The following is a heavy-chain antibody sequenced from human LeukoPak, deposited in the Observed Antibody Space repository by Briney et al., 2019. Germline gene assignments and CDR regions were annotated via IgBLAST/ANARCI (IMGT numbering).Heavy chain of an antibody. Sequence: ASVKVSCKASGYTFTAYYMHWVRQAPGQGLEWMGWINPNSGGTNYAQKFQGRVTMTRDTSISTAYMELSRLRSDDTAVYYCTRDADGDSSSSLQTYYMDVWGKGTTVTVSS. CDR2: INPNSGGT. V-gene: IGHV1-2*02. CDR1: GYTFTAYY. D-gene: IGHD6-6*01. J-gene: IGHJ6*03. CDR3: TRDADGDSSSSLQTYYMDV.